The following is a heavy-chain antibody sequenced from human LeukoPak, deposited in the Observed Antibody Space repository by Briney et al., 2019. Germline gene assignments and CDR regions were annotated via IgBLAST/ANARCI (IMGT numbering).Heavy chain of an antibody. D-gene: IGHD3-22*01. V-gene: IGHV4-59*05. CDR3: ARHSYEYYYDSSGYNFDY. Sequence: SETLSLTCTVSGGSTSSYYWSWFRQPAGKGLEWIGSIYYSGSTYYNPSLKSRVTISVDTSKNQFSLKLSSVTAADTAVYYCARHSYEYYYDSSGYNFDYWGQGTLVTVSS. J-gene: IGHJ4*02. CDR2: IYYSGST. CDR1: GGSTSSYY.